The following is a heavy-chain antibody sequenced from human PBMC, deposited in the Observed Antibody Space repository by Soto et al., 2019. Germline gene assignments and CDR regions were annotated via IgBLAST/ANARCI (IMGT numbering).Heavy chain of an antibody. CDR2: IRGSGGST. V-gene: IGHV3-23*01. CDR3: ATRRDASYYYYGMDV. CDR1: GFTFTTYA. Sequence: EVQLLESGGGLVQPGGSLRLSCAGSGFTFTTYAMTWVRQAPGKGLEWVSAIRGSGGSTYYADSVKGRFTSSRDNSKNTLFLQMNSLRAEDTAVYYCATRRDASYYYYGMDVWGQGTTVTVSS. D-gene: IGHD2-2*01. J-gene: IGHJ6*02.